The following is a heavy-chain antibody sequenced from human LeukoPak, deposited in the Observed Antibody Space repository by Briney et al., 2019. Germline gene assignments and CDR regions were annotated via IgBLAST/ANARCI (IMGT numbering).Heavy chain of an antibody. CDR2: IRSEAYGGTP. V-gene: IGHV3-49*04. CDR1: GFAFGDYA. Sequence: GGSLRLSCTASGFAFGDYAMTWVRQAPGKGLEWVGFIRSEAYGGTPEYAASVKGRFTISRDDSKSIAYLQMNSLKTEDTAVYYCTRDQTPYYWGQGTLVTVSS. J-gene: IGHJ4*02. CDR3: TRDQTPYY.